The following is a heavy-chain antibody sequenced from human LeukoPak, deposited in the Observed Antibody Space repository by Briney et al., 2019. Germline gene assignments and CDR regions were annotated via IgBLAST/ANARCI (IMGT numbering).Heavy chain of an antibody. CDR2: IRSKAYGGTT. CDR1: GFTFGDYA. CDR3: TRDRPGIAAAGTPRDY. D-gene: IGHD6-13*01. J-gene: IGHJ4*02. V-gene: IGHV3-49*01. Sequence: GGSLRLSCTASGFTFGDYAMSWFRQAPGKGLEWVGFIRSKAYGGTTEYTASVKGRFTISRDDSKSIAYLQMNSLKTEDTAVYYCTRDRPGIAAAGTPRDYWGQGTLVTVSS.